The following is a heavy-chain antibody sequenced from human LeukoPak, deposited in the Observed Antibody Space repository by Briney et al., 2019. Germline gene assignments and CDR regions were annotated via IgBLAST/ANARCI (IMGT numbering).Heavy chain of an antibody. CDR2: IYSGGST. J-gene: IGHJ4*02. Sequence: AGGSLRLSCAAPGFTLSSNYMSSVRQAPGKGLEWVSVIYSGGSTYYADSVKGRFTISRDNSKNTLYLQMNSLRAEDTAVYYCARGHNFGRLHPFDYWGQGTLVTVSS. CDR1: GFTLSSNY. V-gene: IGHV3-66*01. CDR3: ARGHNFGRLHPFDY. D-gene: IGHD3-9*01.